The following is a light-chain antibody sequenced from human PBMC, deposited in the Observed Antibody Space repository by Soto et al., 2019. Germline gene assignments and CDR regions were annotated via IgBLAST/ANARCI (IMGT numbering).Light chain of an antibody. V-gene: IGKV1-39*01. CDR1: QNIKNF. J-gene: IGKJ1*01. CDR3: QQTFRTPPWT. CDR2: GAS. Sequence: DIQLNQSPSSLSAQVGDSGTITCRTSQNIKNFLNCDRQRPGDPPELLSYGASGLRGGVSTRFSGSGSGTDFTLTISGLQREDSATYYCQQTFRTPPWTLGQGT.